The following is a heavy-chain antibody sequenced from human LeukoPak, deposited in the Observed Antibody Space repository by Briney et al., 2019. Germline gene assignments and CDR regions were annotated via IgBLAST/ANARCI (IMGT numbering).Heavy chain of an antibody. J-gene: IGHJ5*02. Sequence: GEPLKISCKHSGYNFAYQWIGWVRQMPGKGLEWMGIINPGNSDIVYTPSFQGQVSFSADRSTSTVFLQWGSLKASDSAMYYCSTRAFSDTSPVAWGQGTLVTVSS. D-gene: IGHD3-22*01. CDR2: INPGNSDI. CDR1: GYNFAYQW. CDR3: STRAFSDTSPVA. V-gene: IGHV5-51*01.